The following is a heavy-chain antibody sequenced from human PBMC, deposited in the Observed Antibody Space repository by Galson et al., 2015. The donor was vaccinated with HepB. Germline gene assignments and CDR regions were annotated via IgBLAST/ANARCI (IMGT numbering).Heavy chain of an antibody. D-gene: IGHD3-22*01. Sequence: SLRLSCAASGFTFSSYAMSWVRQAPGKGLEWVSAISGSGGSTYYADSVKGRFTISRDNSKNTLYLQMNSLRAEDTAVYYCAKDLGPLIAKVPDDAFDIWGQGTMVTVSS. J-gene: IGHJ3*02. CDR1: GFTFSSYA. V-gene: IGHV3-23*01. CDR3: AKDLGPLIAKVPDDAFDI. CDR2: ISGSGGST.